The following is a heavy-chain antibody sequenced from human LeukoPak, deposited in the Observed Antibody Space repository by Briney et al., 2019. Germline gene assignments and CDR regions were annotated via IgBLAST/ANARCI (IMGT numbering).Heavy chain of an antibody. Sequence: GGSLRPSCVASGFTFNMFAMHWVRQAQGKGLEYVSAINNNGESPYYEKSVKGRLTISRDNSKNTVYVQMGSLTTEDMAVYYCARDGGYSSACFDNWGQGTLVTLSS. CDR1: GFTFNMFA. CDR3: ARDGGYSSACFDN. D-gene: IGHD6-6*01. CDR2: INNNGESP. J-gene: IGHJ4*02. V-gene: IGHV3-64*01.